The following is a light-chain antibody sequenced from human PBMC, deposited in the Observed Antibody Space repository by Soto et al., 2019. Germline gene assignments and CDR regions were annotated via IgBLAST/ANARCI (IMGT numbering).Light chain of an antibody. V-gene: IGLV2-14*01. Sequence: SVLTQPASVSGSPGQSITISCTGTNSDIGGYNFVSWYQQHPGKAPKLMIFEVTYRPSWISNRFSGSKSGNTASLTISGLQADDEADYYCRSYTNRNTYFLGSGTRSPS. CDR1: NSDIGGYNF. CDR2: EVT. CDR3: RSYTNRNTYF. J-gene: IGLJ1*01.